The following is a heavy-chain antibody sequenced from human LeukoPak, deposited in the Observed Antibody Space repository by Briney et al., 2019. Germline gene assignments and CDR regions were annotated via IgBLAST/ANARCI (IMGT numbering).Heavy chain of an antibody. V-gene: IGHV3-30-3*01. CDR3: TRAYGDHEAFDI. CDR2: ISYDGSNK. CDR1: GFTFSSYA. D-gene: IGHD4-17*01. J-gene: IGHJ3*02. Sequence: GGSLRLSCAASGFTFSSYAMHWVRQAPGKGLEWVAVISYDGSNKYYADSVKGRFTISRDNSESTLYLQMNSLRAEDTAVYYSTRAYGDHEAFDIWGQGTMDTVSS.